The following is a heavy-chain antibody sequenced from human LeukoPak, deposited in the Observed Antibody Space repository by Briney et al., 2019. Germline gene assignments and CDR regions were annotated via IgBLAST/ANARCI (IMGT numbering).Heavy chain of an antibody. J-gene: IGHJ3*01. CDR1: GFSSRNYW. Sequence: GGSLRLSCAASGFSSRNYWMTWIRQAPGKGLEWVATIKGDGSDKRYVDSVKGRFTISRDDVKNSLYLQLNNLRAEDTAIYYCARAQWGYPFDVWGQGTRVTVSS. D-gene: IGHD5-18*01. CDR2: IKGDGSDK. CDR3: ARAQWGYPFDV. V-gene: IGHV3-7*03.